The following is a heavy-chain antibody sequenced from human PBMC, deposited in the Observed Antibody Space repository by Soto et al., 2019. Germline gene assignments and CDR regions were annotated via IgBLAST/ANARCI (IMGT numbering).Heavy chain of an antibody. V-gene: IGHV3-23*01. Sequence: GGSLRLSCAASGFTFSSYAMSWVRQAPGKGLEWVSAISGSGGSTYYADSVKGRFTISRDNSKNTLYLQMNGLRAEDTAVYYCAKDRADDYCSGGSCYSIYNWFDPWGQGTLVTVSS. J-gene: IGHJ5*02. CDR2: ISGSGGST. D-gene: IGHD2-15*01. CDR1: GFTFSSYA. CDR3: AKDRADDYCSGGSCYSIYNWFDP.